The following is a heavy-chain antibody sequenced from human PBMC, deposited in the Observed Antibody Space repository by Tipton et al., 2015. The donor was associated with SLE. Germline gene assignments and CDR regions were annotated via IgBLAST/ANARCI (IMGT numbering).Heavy chain of an antibody. J-gene: IGHJ4*02. Sequence: GSLRLSCAASGFTFDDYGMSWVRQAPGKGLEWVSGINWNGGSTGYADSVKGRFTISRDNSENTLYLQMNSLRAEDTAIYYCAKEGDDSSGYHFDSWGQGTLVTVSS. CDR1: GFTFDDYG. D-gene: IGHD3-22*01. V-gene: IGHV3-20*04. CDR3: AKEGDDSSGYHFDS. CDR2: INWNGGST.